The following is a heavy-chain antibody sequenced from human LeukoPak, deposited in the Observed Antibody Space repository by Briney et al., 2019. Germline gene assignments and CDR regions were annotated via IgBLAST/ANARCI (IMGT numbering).Heavy chain of an antibody. V-gene: IGHV4-61*02. CDR2: IYTSGST. Sequence: SETLSLTCTVSGGSISSGSYYGSWIRQPAGKGLEWIGRIYTSGSTNYNPSLNSRVTISVDTSKNQLSLKLRSVTAADTDVYYCATEYRYYYDRSGSYYFDYWGQGTLVTVSS. CDR1: GGSISSGSYY. J-gene: IGHJ4*02. D-gene: IGHD3-22*01. CDR3: ATEYRYYYDRSGSYYFDY.